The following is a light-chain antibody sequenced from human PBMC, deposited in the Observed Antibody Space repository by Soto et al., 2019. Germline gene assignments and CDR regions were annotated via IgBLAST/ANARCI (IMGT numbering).Light chain of an antibody. CDR3: QKYSSVIT. CDR2: AAS. V-gene: IGKV1-27*01. CDR1: QGISNF. J-gene: IGKJ5*01. Sequence: DIQMTQSPSSLSASVGDRVTITCRASQGISNFLAWYQQQPGKVPKLLISAASTLQSGVPSRFSGSGSGTYFTRPITSLQPEDVATYYCQKYSSVITFGPGTRLEL.